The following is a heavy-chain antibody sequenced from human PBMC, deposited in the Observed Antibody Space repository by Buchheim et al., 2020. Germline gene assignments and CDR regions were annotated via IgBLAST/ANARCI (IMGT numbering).Heavy chain of an antibody. CDR1: GFTVSSNY. J-gene: IGHJ6*02. V-gene: IGHV3-66*01. CDR3: ARDNYDFWSGYYSGHGMDV. CDR2: IYSGGST. D-gene: IGHD3-3*01. Sequence: EVQLVESGGGLVQPGGSLRLSCAASGFTVSSNYMSWVRQAPGKGLEWVSVIYSGGSTYYADSVTGRFTISRDNSKNKLYLQMNSLRAEDTAVYYCARDNYDFWSGYYSGHGMDVWGQGTT.